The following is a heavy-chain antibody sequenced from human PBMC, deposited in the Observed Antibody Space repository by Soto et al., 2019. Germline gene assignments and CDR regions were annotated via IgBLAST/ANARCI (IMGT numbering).Heavy chain of an antibody. Sequence: EVQLVESGGGLVQPGGSLRLSCAASGFTFSSYDMHWVRQATGKGLEWVSAIGTAGDTYYPGSVKGRFTSSRENAKNSLYLQMNSLRAGDTAVYYCARVHDYGDLQGNWYFDLWGRGTLVTVSS. J-gene: IGHJ2*01. CDR1: GFTFSSYD. D-gene: IGHD4-17*01. V-gene: IGHV3-13*01. CDR2: IGTAGDT. CDR3: ARVHDYGDLQGNWYFDL.